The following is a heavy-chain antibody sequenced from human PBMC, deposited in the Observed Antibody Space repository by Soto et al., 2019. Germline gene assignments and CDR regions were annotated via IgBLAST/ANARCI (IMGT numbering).Heavy chain of an antibody. CDR2: LTGNGAIT. Sequence: PGGSLRLSCAASGFTISDFVVGWVRQAPGKGLEWVSTLTGNGAITAYVDSVKGRFSISRDNSKNTLYLQMSSLRADDTAVYYCARKLSLVTPAFDYWGQGTLVTVSS. CDR3: ARKLSLVTPAFDY. V-gene: IGHV3-23*01. CDR1: GFTISDFV. J-gene: IGHJ4*02. D-gene: IGHD2-21*02.